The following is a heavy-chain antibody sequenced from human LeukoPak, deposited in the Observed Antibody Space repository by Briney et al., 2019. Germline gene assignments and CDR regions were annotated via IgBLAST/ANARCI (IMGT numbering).Heavy chain of an antibody. V-gene: IGHV3-33*01. CDR2: IWSDGSNK. Sequence: PGRSLRLSCAASGLTFSSYGTHWVRQTPGKGLEWVAIIWSDGSNKYYADSVKGRFTISRDNSKNTLYLQMNSLRAEDTAVYYCARGSGSFSGGFDYWGQGTLVTVSS. D-gene: IGHD1-26*01. CDR1: GLTFSSYG. CDR3: ARGSGSFSGGFDY. J-gene: IGHJ4*02.